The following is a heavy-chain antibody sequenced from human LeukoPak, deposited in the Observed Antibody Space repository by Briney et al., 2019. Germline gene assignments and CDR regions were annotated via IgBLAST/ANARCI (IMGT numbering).Heavy chain of an antibody. J-gene: IGHJ3*02. CDR1: GYTFTSYD. CDR2: MNPNSGNT. CDR3: ARVGSSGPLDAFDI. V-gene: IGHV1-8*01. D-gene: IGHD6-19*01. Sequence: GASVKVSCKAYGYTFTSYDINWVRQATGQGLEWMGWMNPNSGNTGYAQKFQGRVTMTRNTSISTAYMELSSLRSEDTAVYYCARVGSSGPLDAFDIWGQGTMVTVSS.